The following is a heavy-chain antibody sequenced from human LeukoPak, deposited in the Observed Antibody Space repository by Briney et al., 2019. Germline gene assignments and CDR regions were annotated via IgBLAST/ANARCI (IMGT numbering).Heavy chain of an antibody. CDR2: IYYSGST. V-gene: IGHV4-39*01. CDR3: ARLSGITMIVVFISDAFDI. D-gene: IGHD3-22*01. J-gene: IGHJ3*02. CDR1: GGSISSSSYY. Sequence: SETLSLTCTVSGGSISSSSYYWGWIRQPPGKGLERIGSIYYSGSTYYNPSLKSRVTISVDTSKNQFSLKLSSVTAADTAVYYCARLSGITMIVVFISDAFDIWGQGTMVTVSS.